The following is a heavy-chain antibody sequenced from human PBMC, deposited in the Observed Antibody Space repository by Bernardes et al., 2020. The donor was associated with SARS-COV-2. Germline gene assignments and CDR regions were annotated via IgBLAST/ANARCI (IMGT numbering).Heavy chain of an antibody. CDR2: ITPTSGGT. CDR3: ARAERKGGGIAVAGTFYY. CDR1: GYTFTGYY. Sequence: ASTKDSCKASGYTFTGYYMPWVRQAPGQGLEWMGWITPTSGGTTYAQKFQGWVTMTRDTSISTAYMELSRLRSDDTAVYYCARAERKGGGIAVAGTFYYWGQGTLVTVS. D-gene: IGHD6-19*01. V-gene: IGHV1-2*04. J-gene: IGHJ4*02.